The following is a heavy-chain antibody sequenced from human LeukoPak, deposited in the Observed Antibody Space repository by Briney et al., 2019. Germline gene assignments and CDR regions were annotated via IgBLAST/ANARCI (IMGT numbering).Heavy chain of an antibody. J-gene: IGHJ6*02. CDR2: IYYSGST. D-gene: IGHD2-8*02. Sequence: PSETLSLTCTASGGSISSYYWSWIRQPPGKGLEWIGYIYYSGSTNYNPSLKSRVTISVDTSKNQFSLKLSSVTAADTAVYYCARHFVVLGTYYYYYYGMDVWGQGTTVTVSS. CDR3: ARHFVVLGTYYYYYYGMDV. CDR1: GGSISSYY. V-gene: IGHV4-59*08.